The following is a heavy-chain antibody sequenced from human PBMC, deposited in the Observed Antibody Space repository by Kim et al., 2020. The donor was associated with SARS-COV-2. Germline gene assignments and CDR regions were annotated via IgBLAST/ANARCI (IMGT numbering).Heavy chain of an antibody. CDR2: ISSSSSYI. CDR3: ARVHGVSGFGDDDAFDI. V-gene: IGHV3-21*01. Sequence: GGSLRLSCAASGFTLSSYSMNWVRQAPGKGLEWVSSISSSSSYIHYADSVKGRFTISRDNAKNSLYLQMNSLRGEDTAVYYCARVHGVSGFGDDDAFDIWGDGTMVTLSS. D-gene: IGHD3-10*01. CDR1: GFTLSSYS. J-gene: IGHJ3*02.